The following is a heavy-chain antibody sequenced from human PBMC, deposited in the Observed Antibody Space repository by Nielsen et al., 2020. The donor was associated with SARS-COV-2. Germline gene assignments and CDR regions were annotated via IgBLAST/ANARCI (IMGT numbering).Heavy chain of an antibody. CDR1: GYTFTSYD. CDR3: ASPPPQLPYYYGMDV. D-gene: IGHD2-2*02. V-gene: IGHV1-8*01. J-gene: IGHJ6*02. CDR2: MNPNSGNT. Sequence: ASVKVSCKASGYTFTSYDINWVRQATGQGLEWMGWMNPNSGNTGYAQKFQGRVTMIRNTSISTAYMELSSLRSEDTAVYYCASPPPQLPYYYGMDVWGQGTTVTVSS.